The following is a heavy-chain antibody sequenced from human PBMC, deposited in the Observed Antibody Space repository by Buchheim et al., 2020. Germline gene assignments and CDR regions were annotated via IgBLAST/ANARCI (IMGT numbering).Heavy chain of an antibody. Sequence: QVQLVESGGGVVQPGRSLRLSCAASGFTFSSYAMHWVRQAPGKGLEWVAVISYDGSNKYYADSVKGRFTISSDNSKNTLYLQMNSLRAEDTAVYYCAREPKVPAFDYWGQGTL. CDR3: AREPKVPAFDY. D-gene: IGHD3-10*01. V-gene: IGHV3-30*04. J-gene: IGHJ4*02. CDR1: GFTFSSYA. CDR2: ISYDGSNK.